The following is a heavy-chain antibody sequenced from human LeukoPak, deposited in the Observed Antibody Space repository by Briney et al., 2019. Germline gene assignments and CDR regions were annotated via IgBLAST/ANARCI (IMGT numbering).Heavy chain of an antibody. J-gene: IGHJ6*03. CDR1: GGSISSYY. CDR3: ARSVLDETYYMDV. D-gene: IGHD3-16*01. CDR2: INTSGST. V-gene: IGHV4-4*07. Sequence: PSETLSLTCTVSGGSISSYYWSWIRQPAGKGLEWIGRINTSGSTKYSPSLKSRVTMSVDTSNNQFSLKLSSVTAADTAVYYCARSVLDETYYMDVWGKGTTVTVSS.